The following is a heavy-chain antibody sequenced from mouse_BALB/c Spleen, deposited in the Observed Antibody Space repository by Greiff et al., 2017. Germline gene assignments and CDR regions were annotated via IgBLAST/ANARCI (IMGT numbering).Heavy chain of an antibody. J-gene: IGHJ2*01. Sequence: EVQRVESGPGLVKPSQSLSLTCTVTGYSITSDYAWNWIRQFPGNKLEWMGYISYSGSTSYNPSLKSRISITRDTSKNQFFLQLNSVTTEDTATYYCARERYYFDYWGQGTTLTVSS. V-gene: IGHV3-2*02. CDR1: GYSITSDYA. CDR2: ISYSGST. CDR3: ARERYYFDY.